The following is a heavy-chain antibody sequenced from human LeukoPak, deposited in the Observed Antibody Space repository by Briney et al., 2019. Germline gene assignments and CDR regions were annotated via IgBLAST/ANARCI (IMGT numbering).Heavy chain of an antibody. CDR2: IYSGGST. D-gene: IGHD5-24*01. Sequence: SETLSLTCTVSGGSLTGYYWTWIRQPAGKGLEWIGRIYSGGSTNYNPPLKSRVTMSVDTSKNQFSLKLSSVTAADTAVYYCATGRDADSARGYYDMDVWGQGTTVTVSS. V-gene: IGHV4-4*07. CDR3: ATGRDADSARGYYDMDV. CDR1: GGSLTGYY. J-gene: IGHJ6*02.